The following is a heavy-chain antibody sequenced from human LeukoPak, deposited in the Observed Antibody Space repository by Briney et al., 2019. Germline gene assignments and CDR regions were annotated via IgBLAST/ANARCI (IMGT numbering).Heavy chain of an antibody. Sequence: GGSLRLSCAASGFTFSSYGTHWVRQAPGKGLEWVAFIRYDGSNKYYADSVKGRFTISRDNSKNTLYLQMNSLRAEDTAVYYCASPPSYCSGGSCYPPSYAFDIWGQGTMVTVSS. CDR1: GFTFSSYG. D-gene: IGHD2-15*01. V-gene: IGHV3-30*02. J-gene: IGHJ3*02. CDR3: ASPPSYCSGGSCYPPSYAFDI. CDR2: IRYDGSNK.